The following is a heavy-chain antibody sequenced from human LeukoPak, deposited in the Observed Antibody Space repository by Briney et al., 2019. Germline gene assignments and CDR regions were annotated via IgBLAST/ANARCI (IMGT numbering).Heavy chain of an antibody. CDR1: RFTFSNAW. D-gene: IGHD3-16*01. J-gene: IGHJ4*02. Sequence: GGSLRLSCAASRFTFSNAWMSWVRQAPGKGLEWVGRIKSKTDGGTTDYAAPVKGRFTISRDDSKNTLYLQMNSLKTEDTAVYYCTTDPFYDYVWGSSPLDYWGQGTLVTVSS. CDR2: IKSKTDGGTT. CDR3: TTDPFYDYVWGSSPLDY. V-gene: IGHV3-15*01.